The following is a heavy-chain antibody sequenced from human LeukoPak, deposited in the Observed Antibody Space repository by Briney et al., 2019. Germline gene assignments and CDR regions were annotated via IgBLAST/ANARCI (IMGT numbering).Heavy chain of an antibody. D-gene: IGHD1-26*01. CDR2: INPNSGGT. Sequence: ASVKVSCKASGYTFTGYYMHWVRQAPGQGLEWMGWINPNSGGTNYAQKFQGRVTMTRDTSISTASMELTSLTSDDTAVYYCARPANLYYASDAFDIWGQGTMVTVSS. J-gene: IGHJ3*02. CDR1: GYTFTGYY. CDR3: ARPANLYYASDAFDI. V-gene: IGHV1-2*02.